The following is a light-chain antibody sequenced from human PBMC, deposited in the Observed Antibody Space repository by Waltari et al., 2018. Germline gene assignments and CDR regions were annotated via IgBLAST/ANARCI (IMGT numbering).Light chain of an antibody. Sequence: DIMVTQSPDFLSVSLGERASINCTSSHSVLGYFNNRDSLAWYQQKPGHPPKLLIHWVSTRESWVPDRFRGSGSGTHFTLTISSLQAEDAALYCCQQYSGPPYNFGQGTRLEIK. J-gene: IGKJ2*01. CDR2: WVS. CDR3: QQYSGPPYN. V-gene: IGKV4-1*01. CDR1: HSVLGYFNNRDS.